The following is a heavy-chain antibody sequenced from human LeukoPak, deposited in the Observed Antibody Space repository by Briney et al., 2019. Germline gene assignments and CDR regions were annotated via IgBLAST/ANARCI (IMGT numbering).Heavy chain of an antibody. CDR2: IGPGGDT. CDR3: AGSHIRGALAY. J-gene: IGHJ4*02. CDR1: GFTFSSYD. Sequence: PGGSLRLSCAASGFTFSSYDMHWVRQGTGKGLEWVSTIGPGGDTYYSDSVKGRFTISRDNSRNTLYLQLNSLRAEDTAVYYCAGSHIRGALAYWGQGTLVTVSS. V-gene: IGHV3-13*01. D-gene: IGHD3-10*01.